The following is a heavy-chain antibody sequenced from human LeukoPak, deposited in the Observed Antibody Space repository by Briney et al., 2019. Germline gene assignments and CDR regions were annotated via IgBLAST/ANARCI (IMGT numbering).Heavy chain of an antibody. Sequence: GGSLRLSCAASGFTVSSNYMSWVRQAPGKGLEWVSVIYSGGSTYYADSVKGRFTISRDNSKNTLYLQMNCLRAEDTAVYYCASITLDYGGNWYFDYWGQGTLVTVSS. V-gene: IGHV3-53*01. J-gene: IGHJ4*02. D-gene: IGHD4-23*01. CDR3: ASITLDYGGNWYFDY. CDR2: IYSGGST. CDR1: GFTVSSNY.